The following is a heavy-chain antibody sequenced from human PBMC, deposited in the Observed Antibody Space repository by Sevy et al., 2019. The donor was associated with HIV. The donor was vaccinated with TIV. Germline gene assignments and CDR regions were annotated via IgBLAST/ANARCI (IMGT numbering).Heavy chain of an antibody. V-gene: IGHV4-59*08. Sequence: SETLSLTCTVSGGSLTRLYWNWIRQPPGKGLEWIANIYYNSHINYNPSLKSRVTLSLDTSKNQFSLRLSSVTAADTAMYYCAGENAWGRGYSWGQGTLVTVSS. CDR2: IYYNSHI. CDR3: AGENAWGRGYS. CDR1: GGSLTRLY. D-gene: IGHD1-26*01. J-gene: IGHJ4*02.